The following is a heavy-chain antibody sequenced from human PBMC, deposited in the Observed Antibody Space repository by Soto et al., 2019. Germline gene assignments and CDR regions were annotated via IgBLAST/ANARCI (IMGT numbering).Heavy chain of an antibody. CDR3: AHVGCGGDCYGSGFDP. V-gene: IGHV2-5*02. J-gene: IGHJ5*02. CDR1: GFSLNTSGVG. D-gene: IGHD2-21*02. Sequence: QITLKESGPTLVKPTQTLTLTCTFSGFSLNTSGVGVGWIRQPPGKALECLALIYWDDDKRYSPSLKSRLTITKDTSKNQVVLTMTNMDPVDTATYYSAHVGCGGDCYGSGFDPWGQGTLVTVSS. CDR2: IYWDDDK.